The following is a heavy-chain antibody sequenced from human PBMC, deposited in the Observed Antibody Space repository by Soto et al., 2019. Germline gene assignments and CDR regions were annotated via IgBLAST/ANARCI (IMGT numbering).Heavy chain of an antibody. D-gene: IGHD4-17*01. J-gene: IGHJ5*02. CDR2: IIPIFGTA. Sequence: SVNVSCKASGGTFSSYSISWGRQAPGQGLECMGGIIPIFGTANYAQKFQGRVTITADESTSTAYMELSSLRSEDTAVYYCARRTATTRPLKAGRYNWFDPWGQGTLVTVSS. CDR3: ARRTATTRPLKAGRYNWFDP. CDR1: GGTFSSYS. V-gene: IGHV1-69*13.